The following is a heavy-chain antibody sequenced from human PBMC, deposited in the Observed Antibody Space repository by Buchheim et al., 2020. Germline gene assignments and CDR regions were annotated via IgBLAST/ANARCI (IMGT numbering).Heavy chain of an antibody. Sequence: QITLKESGPTLVKPTQTLTLTCTFSGFSLSTSGVGVGWIRQSPGKALEWLALIYWNDDKRYSPSLKSRPTITKGTSKNQVVLTMTYMDPVDTATYFCALTPWGYYYDSSGYWIWGQGTL. CDR2: IYWNDDK. J-gene: IGHJ4*02. V-gene: IGHV2-5*01. D-gene: IGHD3-22*01. CDR1: GFSLSTSGVG. CDR3: ALTPWGYYYDSSGYWI.